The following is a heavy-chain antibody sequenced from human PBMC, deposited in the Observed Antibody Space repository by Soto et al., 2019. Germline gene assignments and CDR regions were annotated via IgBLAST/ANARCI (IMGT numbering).Heavy chain of an antibody. CDR1: GYTFTSYG. CDR3: AREEWDYYDSSGPNVDYFDY. V-gene: IGHV1-18*01. CDR2: ISAYNGNT. Sequence: ASVKVSCKASGYTFTSYGISWVRQAPGQGLEWMGWISAYNGNTNYAQKLQGRVTMTTDTSTSTAYMELRSLRSDDTAVYYCAREEWDYYDSSGPNVDYFDYWGQGTLVTVSS. J-gene: IGHJ4*02. D-gene: IGHD3-22*01.